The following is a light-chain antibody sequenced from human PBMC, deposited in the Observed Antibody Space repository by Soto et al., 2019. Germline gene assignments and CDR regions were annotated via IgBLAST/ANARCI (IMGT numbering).Light chain of an antibody. V-gene: IGLV3-21*02. CDR3: QVWDSSSGPPKWV. Sequence: SYELTQPPSVSVAPGQTARLTCGGNNIGSKSVHWYQQKPGQAPVLVVFDDSDRPSGIPERFSGSNSGNMATLTITRVEAGDEADFYCQVWDSSSGPPKWVFGGGTKLTVL. J-gene: IGLJ3*02. CDR1: NIGSKS. CDR2: DDS.